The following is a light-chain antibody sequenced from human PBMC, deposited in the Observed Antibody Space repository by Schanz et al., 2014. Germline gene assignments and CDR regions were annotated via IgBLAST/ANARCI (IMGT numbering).Light chain of an antibody. J-gene: IGKJ1*01. CDR2: GAS. CDR3: QQGYSSPLT. V-gene: IGKV1-39*01. CDR1: QGIINF. Sequence: DIQMTQSPSSLSASVGDRLTLTCRASQGIINFLNWYQQKPGKAPKVLIYGASSLQSGVPSRFSGSGSGTDFTLTISSLQPEDFATYYCQQGYSSPLTFGQGTKVEVK.